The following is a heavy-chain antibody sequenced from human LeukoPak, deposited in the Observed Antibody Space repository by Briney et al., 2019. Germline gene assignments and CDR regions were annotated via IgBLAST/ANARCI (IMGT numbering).Heavy chain of an antibody. CDR3: ARTVAATAGYWFDP. V-gene: IGHV4-59*01. CDR1: GGSISSYY. D-gene: IGHD2-15*01. J-gene: IGHJ5*02. Sequence: SETLSLTCTVSGGSISSYYWSWIRQPPGKGLEWIGYIYYSGSTNYNPSLKGRVTISVDTSKSQFSLKLSSVTAADTAVYYCARTVAATAGYWFDPWGQGTLVTVSS. CDR2: IYYSGST.